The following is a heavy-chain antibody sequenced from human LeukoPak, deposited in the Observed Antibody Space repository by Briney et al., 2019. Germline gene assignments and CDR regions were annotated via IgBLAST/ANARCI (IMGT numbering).Heavy chain of an antibody. CDR2: INPNSGGT. CDR3: ARDPLIGSRGYWFDP. CDR1: GYTFTGYY. Sequence: ASVKVSCKASGYTFTGYYMHWVRQAPGQGLEWMGWINPNSGGTNYAQKFQGRVTMTRDTSISTAYMELSRLRSDDTAVYYCARDPLIGSRGYWFDPWGQGTLVTVSS. D-gene: IGHD3-16*01. J-gene: IGHJ5*02. V-gene: IGHV1-2*02.